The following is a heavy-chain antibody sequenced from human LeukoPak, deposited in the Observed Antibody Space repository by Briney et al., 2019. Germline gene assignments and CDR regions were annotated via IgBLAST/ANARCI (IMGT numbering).Heavy chain of an antibody. CDR2: INTDGRST. CDR3: ARGKGGSGYSIDY. J-gene: IGHJ4*02. D-gene: IGHD3-3*01. Sequence: GGSLRLSCAASGFTFRSNWMHWVRQVPGEGLVWVSRINTDGRSTGYADSVKGRFTISRDNAENTLYLQMNSLRAEDTAVYYCARGKGGSGYSIDYWGQGTLVTVSS. CDR1: GFTFRSNW. V-gene: IGHV3-74*01.